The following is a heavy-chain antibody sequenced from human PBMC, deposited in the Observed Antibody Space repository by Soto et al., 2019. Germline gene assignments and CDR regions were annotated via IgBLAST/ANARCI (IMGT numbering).Heavy chain of an antibody. V-gene: IGHV4-31*03. CDR1: GGSINSGGYY. CDR3: ARGYRQSGYSSSWVFDY. CDR2: MYYSGST. D-gene: IGHD6-13*01. Sequence: QVQLRESGPGLVKPSQTLSLTCTVSGGSINSGGYYWNCIRQHPGKGLEWIGYMYYSGSTYYNPYLRSRVIISADTSENHFSLKLSSVTAADTAVYFCARGYRQSGYSSSWVFDYWGQVTLVNVSS. J-gene: IGHJ4*02.